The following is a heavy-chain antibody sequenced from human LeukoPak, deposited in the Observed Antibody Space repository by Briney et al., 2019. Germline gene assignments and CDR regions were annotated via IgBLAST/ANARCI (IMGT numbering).Heavy chain of an antibody. J-gene: IGHJ6*02. CDR1: GYTFTVYY. CDR2: INPDSGGT. Sequence: ASVKVSCKPSGYTFTVYYIHSVREAPEQGRGWMWCINPDSGGTNYAQKFQGRVTMTRDTSISTAYMELSRLRSHDTDVYYCASESIAAAAYYYYGMDVWGQGTTVTVSS. V-gene: IGHV1-2*02. D-gene: IGHD6-13*01. CDR3: ASESIAAAAYYYYGMDV.